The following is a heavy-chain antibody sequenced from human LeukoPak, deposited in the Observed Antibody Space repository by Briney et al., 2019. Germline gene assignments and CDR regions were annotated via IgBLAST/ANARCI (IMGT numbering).Heavy chain of an antibody. J-gene: IGHJ6*03. Sequence: SETLSLTCTVSGGSISGYSWSWIRQPPGKGLEWIGYTHYSGSSNYNPSLKSRVTISVDTSKNQFSLKVSSVTAADAAVYYCARCGRNNRGYYYMEDWGKGTTVTVSS. V-gene: IGHV4-59*01. CDR1: GGSISGYS. CDR3: ARCGRNNRGYYYMED. D-gene: IGHD2/OR15-2a*01. CDR2: THYSGSS.